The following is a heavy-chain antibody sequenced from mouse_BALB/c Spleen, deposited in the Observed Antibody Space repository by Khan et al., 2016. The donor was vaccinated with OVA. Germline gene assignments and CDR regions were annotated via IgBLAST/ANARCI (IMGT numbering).Heavy chain of an antibody. V-gene: IGHV3-2*02. J-gene: IGHJ2*01. CDR1: GYSITSDYA. CDR2: ISYSGNT. D-gene: IGHD1-1*01. CDR3: ARVYGGDFDY. Sequence: EVKLQESGPGLVKPSQSLSLTCTVTGYSITSDYAWNWIRQFPGSKLEWMGFISYSGNTNYNPSLKSRFSITRDTSKNQFFLQLNSVTTEDTATYDCARVYGGDFDYWGQGTTLTVSS.